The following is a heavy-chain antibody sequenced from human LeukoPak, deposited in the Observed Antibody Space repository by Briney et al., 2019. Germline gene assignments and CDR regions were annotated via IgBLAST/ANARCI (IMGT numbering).Heavy chain of an antibody. CDR1: GYTFTGYY. J-gene: IGHJ3*02. CDR2: IIPILGIA. CDR3: ASPLVTGAFDI. V-gene: IGHV1-69*02. Sequence: SVKVSCKASGYTFTGYYMHWVRQAPGQGLEWMGRIIPILGIANYAQKFQGRVTITADKSTSTAYMELSSLRSEDTAVYYCASPLVTGAFDIWGQGTMVTVSS. D-gene: IGHD1-14*01.